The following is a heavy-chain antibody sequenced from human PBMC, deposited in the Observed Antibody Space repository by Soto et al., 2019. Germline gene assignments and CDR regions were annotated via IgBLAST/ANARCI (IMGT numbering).Heavy chain of an antibody. D-gene: IGHD4-17*01. V-gene: IGHV4-39*01. CDR1: GGSISSSSYY. CDR3: ASLPYGDYVTYYYYYGMDV. Sequence: PSETLSLTCTVSGGSISSSSYYWGWIRQPPGKGLEWIGSIYYSGSTYYNPSLKSRVTISVDTSKNQFSLKLSSVTAADTAVYYCASLPYGDYVTYYYYYGMDVWGQGTTVT. J-gene: IGHJ6*02. CDR2: IYYSGST.